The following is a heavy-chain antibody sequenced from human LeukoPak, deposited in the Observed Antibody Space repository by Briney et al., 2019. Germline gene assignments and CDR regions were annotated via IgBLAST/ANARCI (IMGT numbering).Heavy chain of an antibody. CDR3: ARAYYYDSRSYFDY. V-gene: IGHV4-31*03. J-gene: IGHJ4*02. CDR2: IYYSGST. CDR1: GGSISSGGYY. D-gene: IGHD3-22*01. Sequence: SQTLSLTCTVSGGSISSGGYYWSWLRQHPGKGLEWIGYIYYSGSTYYNPSLKSRVTISVDTSKNQFSLKLSSVTAADTAVYYCARAYYYDSRSYFDYWGQGTLVTVSS.